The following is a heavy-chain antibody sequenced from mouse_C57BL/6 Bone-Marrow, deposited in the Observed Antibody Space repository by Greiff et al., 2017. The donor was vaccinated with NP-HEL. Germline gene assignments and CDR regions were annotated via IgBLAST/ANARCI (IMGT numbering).Heavy chain of an antibody. CDR3: ARQYGSRDYAMDY. CDR2: INPSNGGT. J-gene: IGHJ4*01. V-gene: IGHV1-53*01. Sequence: QVHVKQPGTELVKPGASVKLSCKASGYTFTSYWMHWVKQRPGQGLEWIGNINPSNGGTNYNEKFKSKATLTVDKSSSTAYMQLSSLTSEDSAVYYCARQYGSRDYAMDYWGQGTSVTVSS. CDR1: GYTFTSYW. D-gene: IGHD1-1*01.